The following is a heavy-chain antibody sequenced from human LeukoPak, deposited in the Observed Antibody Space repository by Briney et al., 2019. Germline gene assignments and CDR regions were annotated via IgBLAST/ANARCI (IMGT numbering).Heavy chain of an antibody. J-gene: IGHJ4*02. Sequence: PGRSLRLSCAASGFTVSSNYTSWVRQAPGKGLEWVSVIYSGGSTYDADSVKGRFTISRDNSKNTLYLQMNSLRAEDTAVYYCAKEIWPTVTTPGRTYFDYWGQGTLVTVSS. CDR3: AKEIWPTVTTPGRTYFDY. CDR1: GFTVSSNY. V-gene: IGHV3-53*05. CDR2: IYSGGST. D-gene: IGHD4-17*01.